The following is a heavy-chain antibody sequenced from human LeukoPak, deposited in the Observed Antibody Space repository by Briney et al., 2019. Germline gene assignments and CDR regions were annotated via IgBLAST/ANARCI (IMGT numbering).Heavy chain of an antibody. J-gene: IGHJ4*02. CDR2: ISYDGSNK. V-gene: IGHV3-30*14. D-gene: IGHD2-8*02. CDR1: GFTFSTYA. Sequence: GGSXRLXCTASGFTFSTYAMHWVRQAPGKGLEWVAVISYDGSNKYYTDSVKGRFTISRDNSKNTLYLQMNSLRAEDTAVYYCARDTGYFDYWGQGTLVTVSS. CDR3: ARDTGYFDY.